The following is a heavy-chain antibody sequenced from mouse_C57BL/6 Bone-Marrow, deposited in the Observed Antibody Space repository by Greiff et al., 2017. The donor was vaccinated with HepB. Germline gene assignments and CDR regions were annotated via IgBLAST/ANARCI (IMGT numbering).Heavy chain of an antibody. D-gene: IGHD1-1*01. J-gene: IGHJ2*01. CDR3: ARSITTVVATSPYFDC. V-gene: IGHV7-3*01. CDR2: IRNKANGYTT. Sequence: EVKLVESGGGLVQPGGSLSLSCAASGFTFTDYYMSWVRQPPGKALEWLGFIRNKANGYTTEYSASVKGRFTISRDNSQSILYLQMNALRAEDSATYYCARSITTVVATSPYFDCWGQGTTLTVSS. CDR1: GFTFTDYY.